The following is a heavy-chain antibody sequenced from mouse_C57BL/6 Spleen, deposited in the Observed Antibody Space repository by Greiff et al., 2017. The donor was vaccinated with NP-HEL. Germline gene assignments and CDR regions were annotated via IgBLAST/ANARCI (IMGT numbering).Heavy chain of an antibody. CDR1: GYSFTGYF. CDR2: INPYNGDT. V-gene: IGHV1-20*01. D-gene: IGHD2-2*01. Sequence: EVQLQQSGPELVKPGDSVKISCKASGYSFTGYFMNWVMQSHGKSLEWIGRINPYNGDTFYNQKFKGKATLTVDKSSSTAHMELRSLTSEDSAVYYCARSDYRVTTYYFDYWGQGTTLTVSS. CDR3: ARSDYRVTTYYFDY. J-gene: IGHJ2*01.